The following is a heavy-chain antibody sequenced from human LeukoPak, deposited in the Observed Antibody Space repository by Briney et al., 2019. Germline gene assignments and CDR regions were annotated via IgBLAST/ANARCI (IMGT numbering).Heavy chain of an antibody. J-gene: IGHJ4*02. D-gene: IGHD6-13*01. Sequence: PGGSLRLSCAASGFTFSSYWMSWVRQAPGKGLEWVATIGQDGSEKFYVDSVKGRFTISRDNAKNSLFLQIYSLRAEDTSVYYCARTVRWPDYFDYWGQGALVTVSS. CDR1: GFTFSSYW. CDR2: IGQDGSEK. V-gene: IGHV3-7*01. CDR3: ARTVRWPDYFDY.